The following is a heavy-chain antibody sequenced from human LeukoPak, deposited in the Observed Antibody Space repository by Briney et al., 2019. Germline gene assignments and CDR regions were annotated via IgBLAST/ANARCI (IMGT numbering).Heavy chain of an antibody. D-gene: IGHD3-22*01. J-gene: IGHJ4*02. Sequence: GGSPRLSCAASGFTFSSYWMSWVRQAPGKGLEWVSNIKRDGSEKYYVDSVKGRFTISRDNAKNSLYLQMNSLRAEDTAVYYCARDENSNYYDSSGYYGYWGQGTLVTVSS. V-gene: IGHV3-7*04. CDR1: GFTFSSYW. CDR3: ARDENSNYYDSSGYYGY. CDR2: IKRDGSEK.